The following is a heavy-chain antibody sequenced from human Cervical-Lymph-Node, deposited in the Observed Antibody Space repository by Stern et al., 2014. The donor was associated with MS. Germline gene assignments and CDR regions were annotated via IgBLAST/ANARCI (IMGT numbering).Heavy chain of an antibody. V-gene: IGHV1-58*01. CDR1: GFTFTSSA. CDR2: IDPGSGDT. Sequence: VQLVESGPEVKKPGTSVKVSCKASGFTFTSSAVQWVRQARGQRLEWIGWIDPGSGDTNYAQKFPERVTITTDMSTRTAYMEMSSLRSEDTAVYYCAARANYYDTPGDWFDPWGQGTLVTVSS. J-gene: IGHJ5*02. CDR3: AARANYYDTPGDWFDP. D-gene: IGHD3-22*01.